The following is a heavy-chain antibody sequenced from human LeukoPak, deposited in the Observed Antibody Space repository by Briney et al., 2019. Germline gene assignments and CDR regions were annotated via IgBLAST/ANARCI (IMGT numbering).Heavy chain of an antibody. CDR3: ARELRELLPGRAFDI. V-gene: IGHV1-3*01. J-gene: IGHJ3*02. D-gene: IGHD1-26*01. CDR1: GYTFTSYA. Sequence: ASVKVSCKASGYTFTSYAMHWVRQAPGQRLERMGWINAGNGNTKYSQKFQGRVTITRDTSASTAYMELSSLRSEDTAVYYCARELRELLPGRAFDIWGQGTMVTVSS. CDR2: INAGNGNT.